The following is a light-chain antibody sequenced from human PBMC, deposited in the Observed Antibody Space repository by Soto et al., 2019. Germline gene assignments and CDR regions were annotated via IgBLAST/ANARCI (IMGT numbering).Light chain of an antibody. V-gene: IGKV3-20*01. CDR1: ESVTNY. Sequence: EIVLTQSPATLSLSPGERGTLSCRASESVTNYLAWYQQKPGQAPRLLIYGASSRATGIPDRFSGSGSGTDFTLTISRLEPEDFAVYYCQQYGSSPITFGQGTRLEI. CDR3: QQYGSSPIT. CDR2: GAS. J-gene: IGKJ5*01.